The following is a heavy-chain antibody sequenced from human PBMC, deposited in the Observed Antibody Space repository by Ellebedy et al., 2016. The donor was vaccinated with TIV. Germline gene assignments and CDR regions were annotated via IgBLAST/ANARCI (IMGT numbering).Heavy chain of an antibody. Sequence: SETLSLTXAVYGGSFSGYYWSWIRQPPGKGLEWIGEINHSGSTNYNPSLKSRVTISVDTSKNQFSLKLSSVTAADTAVYYCARRYYYGSGSYNYWGQGTLVTVSS. D-gene: IGHD3-10*01. CDR2: INHSGST. V-gene: IGHV4-34*01. CDR3: ARRYYYGSGSYNY. CDR1: GGSFSGYY. J-gene: IGHJ4*02.